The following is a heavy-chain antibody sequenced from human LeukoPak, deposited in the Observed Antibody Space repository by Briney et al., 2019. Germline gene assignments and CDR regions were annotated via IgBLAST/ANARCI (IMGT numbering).Heavy chain of an antibody. CDR1: GGSISSYY. D-gene: IGHD7-27*01. CDR3: ARRGLTGDSSAFDI. Sequence: SETLSLTCTVSGGSISSYYWSWIRQPAGKGLEWIGRIYTSGSTNYNPSLKSRVTMSVDTSKNQFSLKLSSVTAADTAVYYCARRGLTGDSSAFDIWGQGTMVTVSS. CDR2: IYTSGST. J-gene: IGHJ3*02. V-gene: IGHV4-4*07.